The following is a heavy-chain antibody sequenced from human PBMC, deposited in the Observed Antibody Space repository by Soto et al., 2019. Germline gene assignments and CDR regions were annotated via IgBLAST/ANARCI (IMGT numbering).Heavy chain of an antibody. J-gene: IGHJ2*01. V-gene: IGHV4-34*01. CDR2: IHHSGIT. CDR3: ARKGDSITWYRSWYFDL. D-gene: IGHD6-13*01. CDR1: GGSFRGYY. Sequence: SETLSLTCAAYGGSFRGYYCSWIRQAPGKGLEWIGEIHHSGITNYDPSLKSRVTISVDTSKNQFSLKLSSVTAADTAVYYCARKGDSITWYRSWYFDLWGRGTLVT.